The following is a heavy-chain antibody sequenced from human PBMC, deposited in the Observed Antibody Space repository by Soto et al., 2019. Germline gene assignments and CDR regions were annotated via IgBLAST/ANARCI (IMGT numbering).Heavy chain of an antibody. D-gene: IGHD3-10*01. CDR3: ANSGSYSAYGMDV. V-gene: IGHV1-8*01. Sequence: GASVKVSCNATGNTFTSYDINWVRQATGQGREWMGWMNPNSGNTGYAQKFQGRVTMTRNTSISTAYMELSSLRSEDTAVYYCANSGSYSAYGMDVWGQGTTVTVSS. CDR2: MNPNSGNT. J-gene: IGHJ6*02. CDR1: GNTFTSYD.